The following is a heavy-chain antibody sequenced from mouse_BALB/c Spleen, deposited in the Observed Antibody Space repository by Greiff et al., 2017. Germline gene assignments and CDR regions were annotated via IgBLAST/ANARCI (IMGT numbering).Heavy chain of an antibody. J-gene: IGHJ1*01. Sequence: DVKLVESGGGLVKPGGSLKLSCAASGFTFSDYYMYWVRQTPEKRLEWVATISDGGSYTYYPDSVKGRFTISRDNAKNNLYLQMSSLKSEDTAMYYCARDKVRGYFDVWGAGTTVTVSS. CDR3: ARDKVRGYFDV. CDR2: ISDGGSYT. CDR1: GFTFSDYY. V-gene: IGHV5-4*02. D-gene: IGHD2-14*01.